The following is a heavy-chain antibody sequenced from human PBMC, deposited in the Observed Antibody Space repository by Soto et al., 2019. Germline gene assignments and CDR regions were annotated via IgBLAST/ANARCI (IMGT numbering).Heavy chain of an antibody. CDR3: AAMMTAAATY. J-gene: IGHJ4*02. CDR1: GLTVTSSY. V-gene: IGHV3-53*01. D-gene: IGHD6-13*01. Sequence: EVQLVESGGGLIQPGGSLRLSCAASGLTVTSSYMIWVRQAPGKGLECVSRIYSGGGTYYAGSVEGRFTVSRDNSKNTLYLQMNSLRAEDTAVYYCAAMMTAAATYWGQGTLVTVSS. CDR2: IYSGGGT.